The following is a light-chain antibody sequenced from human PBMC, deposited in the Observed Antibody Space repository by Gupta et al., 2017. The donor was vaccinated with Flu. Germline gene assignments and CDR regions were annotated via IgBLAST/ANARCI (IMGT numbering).Light chain of an antibody. CDR1: HNIAIY. J-gene: IGKJ5*01. Sequence: PATPSASGGDRVTIASRAKHNIAIYLAWYQQKPGQAPRLLIYGASSRETGVPARFSGSGSGTDFTLTISSLQPEDFAVYYCQQYDSYPRTFGQGTRLE. CDR2: GAS. CDR3: QQYDSYPRT. V-gene: IGKV3-15*01.